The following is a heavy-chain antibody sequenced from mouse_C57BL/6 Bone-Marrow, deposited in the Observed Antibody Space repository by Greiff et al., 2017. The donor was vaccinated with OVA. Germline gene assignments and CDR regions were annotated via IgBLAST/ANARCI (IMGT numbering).Heavy chain of an antibody. V-gene: IGHV1-50*01. J-gene: IGHJ2*01. CDR1: GYTFTSYW. Sequence: QVQLQQPGAELVKPGASVKLSCKASGYTFTSYWMQWVKQRPGQGLEWIGEIDPSDSYTNYNQKFKGKATLTVDTSSSTAYLQLRSLTSEDAAVYDCARGDDYGSSWEFDYWGQGTTLTVSS. CDR2: IDPSDSYT. D-gene: IGHD1-1*01. CDR3: ARGDDYGSSWEFDY.